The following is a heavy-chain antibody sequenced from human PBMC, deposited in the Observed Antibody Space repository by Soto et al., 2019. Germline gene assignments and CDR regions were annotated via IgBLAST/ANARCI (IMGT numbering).Heavy chain of an antibody. CDR2: IYYSGST. V-gene: IGHV4-59*01. Sequence: PSETLSLTCTVSGGSISSYYWIWIRQPPGQGLEWIGYIYYSGSTNYTPSLKSRVTISVDTSKNQCSLKLSSVTAAATAVYYCARVQSGSYALYYFDSWGQGTLVTVSS. J-gene: IGHJ4*02. CDR1: GGSISSYY. D-gene: IGHD1-26*01. CDR3: ARVQSGSYALYYFDS.